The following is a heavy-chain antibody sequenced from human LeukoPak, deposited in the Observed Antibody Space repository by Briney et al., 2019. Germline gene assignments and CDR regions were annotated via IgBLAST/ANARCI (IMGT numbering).Heavy chain of an antibody. J-gene: IGHJ6*03. D-gene: IGHD6-6*01. CDR3: ARERSIAARPHYYYYCMDV. CDR2: IYYSGST. V-gene: IGHV4-59*11. CDR1: GGSISSHY. Sequence: SETLSLTCTVSGGSISSHYWSWIRQPPGKGLEWIGYIYYSGSTNYNPSLKSRVTISVGTSKNQFSLKLSSVTAADTAVYYCARERSIAARPHYYYYCMDVWGKGTTVTVSS.